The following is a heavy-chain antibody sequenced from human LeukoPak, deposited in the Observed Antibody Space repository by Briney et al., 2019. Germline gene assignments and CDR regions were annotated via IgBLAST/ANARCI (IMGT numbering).Heavy chain of an antibody. Sequence: GGSLRLSCAASGFTFSSYEMNWVRQAPGKGLEWVSYISSSGSTIYYADSVKGRFTISRDNAKNSPYLQMNSLRAEDTAVYYCASTTIFGPLDPWGQGTLVTVSS. CDR3: ASTTIFGPLDP. CDR2: ISSSGSTI. CDR1: GFTFSSYE. V-gene: IGHV3-48*03. D-gene: IGHD3-3*01. J-gene: IGHJ5*02.